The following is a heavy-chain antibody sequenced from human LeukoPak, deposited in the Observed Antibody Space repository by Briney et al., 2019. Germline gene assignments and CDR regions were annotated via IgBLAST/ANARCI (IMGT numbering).Heavy chain of an antibody. Sequence: ASVKVSCEASGYTFTAYYLHWVRQAPGQGLEWMGWISAYNGNTNYAQKLQGRVTMTTDTSTSTAYMELRSLRSDDTAVYYCARGAASPWHPAFDYWGQGTLVTVSS. J-gene: IGHJ4*02. CDR1: GYTFTAYY. CDR2: ISAYNGNT. CDR3: ARGAASPWHPAFDY. D-gene: IGHD6-13*01. V-gene: IGHV1-18*04.